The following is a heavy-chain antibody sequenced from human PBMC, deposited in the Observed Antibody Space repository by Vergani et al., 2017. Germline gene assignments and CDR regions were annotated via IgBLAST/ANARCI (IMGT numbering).Heavy chain of an antibody. Sequence: QVQLQQWGAGLLKPSETLSLTCAVYGGSFSGYYWSWIRQPPGKGLEWIGEINHIGSTNYNPSLKSRVTISVDTSKNQFSLKLSSVTAADTAVYYCARVRRYCSSTSSYISGGGRNPQAIYFDYWGQGTLVTVSS. CDR1: GGSFSGYY. CDR3: ARVRRYCSSTSSYISGGGRNPQAIYFDY. V-gene: IGHV4-34*01. D-gene: IGHD2-2*02. CDR2: INHIGST. J-gene: IGHJ4*02.